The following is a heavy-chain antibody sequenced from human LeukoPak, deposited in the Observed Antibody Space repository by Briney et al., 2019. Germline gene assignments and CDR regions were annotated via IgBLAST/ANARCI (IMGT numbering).Heavy chain of an antibody. J-gene: IGHJ3*02. CDR3: ARDAELMIVVAGDAFDI. CDR1: GFTFSDYY. CDR2: ISSSGSTI. D-gene: IGHD3-22*01. V-gene: IGHV3-11*04. Sequence: PGGSLRLSCAASGFTFSDYYMSWIRKAPGKGLEWVSYISSSGSTIYYADSVKGRFTISRDNANNSLYLQMNSPRAEDTAVYYCARDAELMIVVAGDAFDIWGQGTMVTVSS.